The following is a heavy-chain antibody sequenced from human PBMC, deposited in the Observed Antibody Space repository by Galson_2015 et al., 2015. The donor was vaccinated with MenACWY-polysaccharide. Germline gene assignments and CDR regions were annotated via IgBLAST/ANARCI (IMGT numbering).Heavy chain of an antibody. CDR2: ITGSGGRT. CDR1: GFTFSNYA. CDR3: AKLVATIMDLTIAY. D-gene: IGHD5-12*01. J-gene: IGHJ4*02. V-gene: IGHV3-23*01. Sequence: SLRLSCAASGFTFSNYAMVWVRQAPGKGLEWVSAITGSGGRTYYADSVKGRFTISRDNSKNTLSLQMNSLRAEGTAVYYCAKLVATIMDLTIAYWGQGILVTVSS.